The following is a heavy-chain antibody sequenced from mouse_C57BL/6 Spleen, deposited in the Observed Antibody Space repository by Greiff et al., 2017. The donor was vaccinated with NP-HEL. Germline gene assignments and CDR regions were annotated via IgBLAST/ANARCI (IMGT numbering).Heavy chain of an antibody. CDR1: GFTFSSYA. CDR3: ARWARVKYYFDY. J-gene: IGHJ2*01. V-gene: IGHV5-4*03. Sequence: EVMLVESGGGLVKPGGSLKLSCAASGFTFSSYAMSWVRQTPEKRLEWVATISDGGSYTYYPDNVKGRFTISRDNAKNNLYLQMSHLKSEDTAMYYCARWARVKYYFDYWGQGTTLTVSS. CDR2: ISDGGSYT. D-gene: IGHD1-3*01.